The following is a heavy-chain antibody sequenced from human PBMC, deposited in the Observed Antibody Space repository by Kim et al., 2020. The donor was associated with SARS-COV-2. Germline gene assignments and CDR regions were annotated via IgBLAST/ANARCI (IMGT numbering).Heavy chain of an antibody. J-gene: IGHJ4*02. CDR1: GYTFISYG. CDR3: ARGSHAWSPVDY. CDR2: INGGDGNA. D-gene: IGHD2-8*01. V-gene: IGHV1-3*01. Sequence: ASVKVSCKASGYTFISYGIHWVRQAPGQRLEWMGCINGGDGNAIYSHKFQRRVTITRDTSATTAYMELSSLRSEDTSIYYCARGSHAWSPVDYWGQGALVTVSS.